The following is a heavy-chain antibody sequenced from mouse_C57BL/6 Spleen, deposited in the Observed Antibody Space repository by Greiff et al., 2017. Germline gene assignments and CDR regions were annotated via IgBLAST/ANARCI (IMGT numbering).Heavy chain of an antibody. CDR2: IYPGSGST. V-gene: IGHV1-55*01. Sequence: QVQLKQPGAELVKPGASVKMSCKASGYTFTSYWITWVKQRPGQGLEWIGDIYPGSGSTNYNEKFKSKATLTVDTSSSTAYMQLSSLTSEDSAVYYCAAGSSYGDYCDYWGQGTTLTVSS. D-gene: IGHD1-1*01. CDR1: GYTFTSYW. J-gene: IGHJ2*01. CDR3: AAGSSYGDYCDY.